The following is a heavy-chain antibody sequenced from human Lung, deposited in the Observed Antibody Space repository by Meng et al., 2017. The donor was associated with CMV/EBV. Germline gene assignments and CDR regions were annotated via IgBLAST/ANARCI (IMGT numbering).Heavy chain of an antibody. CDR2: INHSGST. V-gene: IGHV4-34*01. Sequence: SETLSLXCAAYGGSFSGYYWSWIRQPPGKGLEWIGEINHSGSTNYNPSLKSRVTISVDTSKNQFSLKLSSVTAADTAVYYCARGGYCSSTSCYKLYRNWFDPWGQGXLVTVSS. CDR1: GGSFSGYY. J-gene: IGHJ5*02. CDR3: ARGGYCSSTSCYKLYRNWFDP. D-gene: IGHD2-2*02.